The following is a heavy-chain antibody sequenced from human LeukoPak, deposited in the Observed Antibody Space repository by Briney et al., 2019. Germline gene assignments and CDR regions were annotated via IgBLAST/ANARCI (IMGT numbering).Heavy chain of an antibody. Sequence: AGGSLRLSCAASGFTFDDYAMHWVRQAPGKGLEWVSGISWNSGSIGYADSVKGRFTISRDNAKNSLYLQMNSLRAEDTALYYCAKDKVDCSSTSCYTGGYYMDVWGKGTTVTVSS. V-gene: IGHV3-9*01. CDR1: GFTFDDYA. D-gene: IGHD2-2*02. CDR3: AKDKVDCSSTSCYTGGYYMDV. J-gene: IGHJ6*03. CDR2: ISWNSGSI.